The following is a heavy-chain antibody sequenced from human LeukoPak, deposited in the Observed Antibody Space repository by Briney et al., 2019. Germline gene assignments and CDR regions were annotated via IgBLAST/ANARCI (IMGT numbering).Heavy chain of an antibody. CDR2: IGGSGGTT. CDR3: AKGRGATVVANFDY. CDR1: GFTFSGYA. D-gene: IGHD4-23*01. Sequence: GGSLRLSWAAAGFTFSGYAMNRVRQAPGKGRGWHSCIGGSGGTTYYADSVKGRFTISRDNSKNTLYLQMNSLRAEDTAVYYCAKGRGATVVANFDYWGQGTLVTVSS. J-gene: IGHJ4*02. V-gene: IGHV3-23*01.